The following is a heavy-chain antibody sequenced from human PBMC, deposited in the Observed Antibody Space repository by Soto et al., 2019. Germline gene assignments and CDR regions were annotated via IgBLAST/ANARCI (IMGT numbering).Heavy chain of an antibody. D-gene: IGHD3-22*01. V-gene: IGHV4-59*05. J-gene: IGHJ4*02. CDR1: GGSISSYY. CDR2: ISYSGST. Sequence: LTCTVSGGSISSYYWSWIRQPPGKGLEWIASISYSGSTYYNPTLKSRLIISVDTSKSQFSLKLSSVTAADTAVYYCARVLTYYYDSSGYYDFWGQGTLVTSPQ. CDR3: ARVLTYYYDSSGYYDF.